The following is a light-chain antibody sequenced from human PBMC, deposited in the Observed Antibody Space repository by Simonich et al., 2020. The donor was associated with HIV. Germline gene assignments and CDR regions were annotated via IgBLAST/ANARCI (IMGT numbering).Light chain of an antibody. CDR2: EDS. V-gene: IGLV3-10*01. Sequence: SYELTQPPSVSVSPGQTARITCSGDDLPKQYANWYQQKSGQAPGLVIYEDSKRRSGIPERFAGSSSGTMANLTISGAQVEDEADYYCHSTDSSGNHRVFGGGTKLTVL. CDR1: DLPKQY. CDR3: HSTDSSGNHRV. J-gene: IGLJ2*01.